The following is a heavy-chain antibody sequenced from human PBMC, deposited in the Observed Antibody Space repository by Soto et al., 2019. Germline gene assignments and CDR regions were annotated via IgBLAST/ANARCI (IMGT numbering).Heavy chain of an antibody. D-gene: IGHD2-15*01. J-gene: IGHJ4*02. CDR3: AKVKAVAATIPAVASDFHY. CDR2: ISGSGGST. Sequence: GGSLRLSCAASGFTFSSYAMSWVRQAPGKGLEWVSAISGSGGSTYYADSVKGRFTISRDNSKNTLYLQMNSLRAEDTAVYYCAKVKAVAATIPAVASDFHYWGQGTLVTVSA. V-gene: IGHV3-23*01. CDR1: GFTFSSYA.